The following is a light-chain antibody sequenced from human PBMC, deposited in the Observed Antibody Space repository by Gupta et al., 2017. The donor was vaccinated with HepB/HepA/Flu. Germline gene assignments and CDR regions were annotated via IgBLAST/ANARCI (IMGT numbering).Light chain of an antibody. V-gene: IGLV2-14*01. Sequence: QSALTQPASVSGSPGQSITISCTGTSSDIGTHNYVSWYQQNPGKAPKLIIHDVSDRPSGVSNRFSGSKSGNTASLTISGLQAEDEADYYCCSSSSSSTLYVFGTGTEVTAL. CDR2: DVS. CDR3: CSSSSSSTLYV. J-gene: IGLJ1*01. CDR1: SSDIGTHNY.